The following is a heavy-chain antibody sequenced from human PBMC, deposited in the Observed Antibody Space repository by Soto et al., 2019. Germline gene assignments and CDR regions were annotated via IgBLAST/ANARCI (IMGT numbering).Heavy chain of an antibody. D-gene: IGHD5-12*01. Sequence: GGSLRLSCRVSGFTFNNSGMHWVRQAPGKGLEWMAVISYDGSDKYYADSVKGRVIISRDNSKNTLNLEMNSLRAEDTAIYYCVKDRVPGAYGNYYGMDVWGQGTTVTVSS. J-gene: IGHJ6*02. V-gene: IGHV3-30*18. CDR1: GFTFNNSG. CDR2: ISYDGSDK. CDR3: VKDRVPGAYGNYYGMDV.